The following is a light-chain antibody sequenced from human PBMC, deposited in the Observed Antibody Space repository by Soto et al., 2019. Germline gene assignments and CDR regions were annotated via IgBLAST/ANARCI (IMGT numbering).Light chain of an antibody. CDR1: QGIDTY. CDR2: AAS. CDR3: QKYTRAPFT. V-gene: IGKV1-27*01. J-gene: IGKJ3*01. Sequence: DIQMTQSPSSLSASVGDRVTVTCRASQGIDTYLAWYQQKPGQVPKLLIYAASTLQSGVPSRFICSGSGTDFTLTISSLQPEDVATYFCQKYTRAPFTFGPGTKVDIK.